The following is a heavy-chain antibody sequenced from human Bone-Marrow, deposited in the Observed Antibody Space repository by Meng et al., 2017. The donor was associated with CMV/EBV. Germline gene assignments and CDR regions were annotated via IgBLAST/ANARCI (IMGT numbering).Heavy chain of an antibody. V-gene: IGHV4-4*07. CDR1: GGSISSYY. D-gene: IGHD3-16*02. CDR2: IYTSGST. J-gene: IGHJ4*02. CDR3: ARGALKGYVWGSYRYTLDY. Sequence: SETLSPTCTVSGGSISSYYWSWIRQPAGKGLEWIGRIYTSGSTNYNPSLKSRVTMSVDTSKNQFSLKLSSVTAADTAVYYCARGALKGYVWGSYRYTLDYWGQGTLVTVSS.